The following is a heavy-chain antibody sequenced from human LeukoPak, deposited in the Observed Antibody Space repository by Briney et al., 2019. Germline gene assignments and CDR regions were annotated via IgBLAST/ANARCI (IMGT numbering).Heavy chain of an antibody. CDR2: ISSSSSTI. V-gene: IGHV3-11*04. J-gene: IGHJ3*02. D-gene: IGHD6-19*01. Sequence: GGSLRLSCAASGFTFSDYYTSWIRQAPGKGLEWVSYISSSSSTIYYADSVKGRFTISRDNAKNSLYLQMNSLRAEDTAVYYCAFRGDSSWDAFDIWGQGTMVTVSS. CDR1: GFTFSDYY. CDR3: AFRGDSSWDAFDI.